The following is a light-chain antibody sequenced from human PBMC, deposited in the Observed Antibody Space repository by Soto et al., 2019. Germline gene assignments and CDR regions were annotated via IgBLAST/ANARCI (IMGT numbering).Light chain of an antibody. J-gene: IGKJ1*01. Sequence: DIQMTQSPSTLSASVGDRVTITCRASETISSWLAWYQQKEGKAPKLLMYDASTLESGVPPRFSGSRSGTEFTLTISSLQPDDFATYYCQQYISYSPTFGQGTKVEIK. CDR2: DAS. V-gene: IGKV1-5*01. CDR1: ETISSW. CDR3: QQYISYSPT.